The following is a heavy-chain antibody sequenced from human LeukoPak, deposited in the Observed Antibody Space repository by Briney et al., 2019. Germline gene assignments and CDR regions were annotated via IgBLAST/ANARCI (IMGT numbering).Heavy chain of an antibody. CDR1: GFTFDDYG. CDR3: ARDGSYYALDY. V-gene: IGHV3-20*04. D-gene: IGHD1-26*01. J-gene: IGHJ4*02. Sequence: GGSLRLSCAASGFTFDDYGTSWVRQAPGKGLEWVSGINWNGGSTGYADSVKGRFTISRDNAKNSLYLQMNSLRAEDTALYYCARDGSYYALDYWGQGTLVTVSS. CDR2: INWNGGST.